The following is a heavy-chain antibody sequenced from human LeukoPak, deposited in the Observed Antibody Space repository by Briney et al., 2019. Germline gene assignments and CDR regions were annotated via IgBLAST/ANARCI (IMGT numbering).Heavy chain of an antibody. V-gene: IGHV4-34*01. Sequence: PSETLSLTCAVYGGSFSDYYWSWIRQPPGKGLEWIGEINHSGSTNYNPSLKSRVTISGDTSKNQFSLKLSSVTAADTAVYYCARGDYGGNTLDYWGQGTLVTVSS. CDR3: ARGDYGGNTLDY. J-gene: IGHJ4*02. D-gene: IGHD4-17*01. CDR2: INHSGST. CDR1: GGSFSDYY.